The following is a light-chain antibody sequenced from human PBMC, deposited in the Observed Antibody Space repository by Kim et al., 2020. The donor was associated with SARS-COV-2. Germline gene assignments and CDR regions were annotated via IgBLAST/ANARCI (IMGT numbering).Light chain of an antibody. CDR3: GTWDSSLSAGGPWV. Sequence: QSVLTQPPSVSAAPGQKVTISCSGSSSNIGNNYVSWYQQLPGTAPKLLIYDNNKRPSGIPDRFSGSKSGTSATLGITGLQTGDEADYYCGTWDSSLSAGGPWVFGGGTQLTVL. CDR2: DNN. V-gene: IGLV1-51*01. CDR1: SSNIGNNY. J-gene: IGLJ3*02.